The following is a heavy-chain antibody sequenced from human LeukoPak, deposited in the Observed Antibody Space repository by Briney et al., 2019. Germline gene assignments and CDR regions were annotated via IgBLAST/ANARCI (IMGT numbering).Heavy chain of an antibody. CDR3: AKDGAASGKYQLLSSFDY. Sequence: GGSLRLSCAASGFTFSSCGMHWVRQAPGKGLEWVAVIWYDGSNKYYADSVKGRFTISRDNSKNTLYLQMNSLRAEDTAVYYCAKDGAASGKYQLLSSFDYWGQGTLVTVSS. J-gene: IGHJ4*02. V-gene: IGHV3-33*06. D-gene: IGHD2-2*01. CDR2: IWYDGSNK. CDR1: GFTFSSCG.